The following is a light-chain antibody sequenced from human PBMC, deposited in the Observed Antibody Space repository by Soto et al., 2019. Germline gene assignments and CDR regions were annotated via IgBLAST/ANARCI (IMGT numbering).Light chain of an antibody. CDR1: SSNIGTNY. CDR3: AVWDDSLSGVV. Sequence: QSVLTQPPSASGTPGQTVTISSSGSSSNIGTNYVFWYQHPPGTAPKLLIYGNNQRPSGVPDRFSGSRSGTSASLAISGLRPEDEADYYCAVWDDSLSGVVFGGGTKVTVL. CDR2: GNN. J-gene: IGLJ3*02. V-gene: IGLV1-47*01.